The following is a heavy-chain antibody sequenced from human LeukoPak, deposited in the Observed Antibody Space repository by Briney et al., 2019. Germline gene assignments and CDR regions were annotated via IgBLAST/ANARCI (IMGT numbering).Heavy chain of an antibody. J-gene: IGHJ4*02. CDR1: GFTFSSYS. CDR3: ARDLDWAFDY. CDR2: ISTGSTNI. D-gene: IGHD3-9*01. Sequence: QPGGFLRLSCATSGFTFSSYSMNWVRQAPGKGLEWVSYISTGSTNIKQADSVKGRFTISRDNAKNSLYLLMNSLRADDTAVYYCARDLDWAFDYWGQGILVTVSS. V-gene: IGHV3-48*01.